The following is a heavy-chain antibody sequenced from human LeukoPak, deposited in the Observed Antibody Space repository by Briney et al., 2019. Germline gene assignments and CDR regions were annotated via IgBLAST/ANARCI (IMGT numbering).Heavy chain of an antibody. CDR3: ARVDTAMGGYFDY. D-gene: IGHD5-18*01. CDR1: GGSFSGYY. Sequence: SETLSLTCAVYGGSFSGYYWSWIRQPPGKGLEWIGEINHSGSTNYNPSLKSRVTISVDTSKNQFSLKLSSVTAADTAVYYCARVDTAMGGYFDYWGQGTLVTVSS. J-gene: IGHJ4*02. V-gene: IGHV4-34*01. CDR2: INHSGST.